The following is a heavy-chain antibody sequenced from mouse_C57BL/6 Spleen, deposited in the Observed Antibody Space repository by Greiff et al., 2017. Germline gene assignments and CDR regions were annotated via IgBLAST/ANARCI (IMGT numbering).Heavy chain of an antibody. J-gene: IGHJ3*01. CDR2: INYDGSST. Sequence: EVQRVESEGGLVQPGSSMKLSCTASGFTFSDYYMAWVRQVPEKGLEWVANINYDGSSTYYLDSLKSRFIISRDNAKNILYLQMSSLKSEDTATYYCARAYYGNWGFAYWGQGTLVTVSA. V-gene: IGHV5-16*01. CDR1: GFTFSDYY. D-gene: IGHD2-10*01. CDR3: ARAYYGNWGFAY.